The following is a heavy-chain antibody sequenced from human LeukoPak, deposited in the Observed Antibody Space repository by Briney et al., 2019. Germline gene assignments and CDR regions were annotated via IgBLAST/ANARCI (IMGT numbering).Heavy chain of an antibody. CDR1: GCTFSSYA. CDR3: ARRLYYDYVWGSYLRPLSPPPFDY. V-gene: IGHV1-69*13. Sequence: GASVKVSCKASGCTFSSYAISWVRQAPGQGLEWMGGIIPIFGTANYAQKFQGRVTITADESTSTAYMELSSLRSEDTAVYYCARRLYYDYVWGSYLRPLSPPPFDYWGQGTLVTVSS. D-gene: IGHD3-16*02. CDR2: IIPIFGTA. J-gene: IGHJ4*02.